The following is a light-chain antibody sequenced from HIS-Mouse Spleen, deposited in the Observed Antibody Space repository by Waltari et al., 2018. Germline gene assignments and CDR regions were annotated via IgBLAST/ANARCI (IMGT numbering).Light chain of an antibody. CDR1: QSLIHSDGNTS. Sequence: DVVMTQSPLPLPVTLGQPASISSRSSQSLIHSDGNTSLNWFQQRPGQSPRRLIYKVSNRDCGVPGRFGGGCSGTDFTMKSSRVEAEDVGVYYCMQGTRWLTFGGGTKVEIK. CDR2: KVS. CDR3: MQGTRWLT. J-gene: IGKJ4*01. V-gene: IGKV2-30*02.